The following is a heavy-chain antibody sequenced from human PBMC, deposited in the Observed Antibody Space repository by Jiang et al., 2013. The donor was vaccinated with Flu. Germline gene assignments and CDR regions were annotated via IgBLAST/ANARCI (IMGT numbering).Heavy chain of an antibody. CDR3: AKLWHGSSTVTTDDAFDI. CDR1: GFTFSSYG. D-gene: IGHD4-17*01. Sequence: QVQLVESGGGVVQPGRSLRLSCAASGFTFSSYGMHWVRQAPGKGLEWVAVISYDGSNKYYADSVKGRFTISRDNSKNTLYLQMNSLRAEDTAVYYCAKLWHGSSTVTTDDAFDIWGQGTMVTVSS. CDR2: ISYDGSNK. J-gene: IGHJ3*02. V-gene: IGHV3-30*18.